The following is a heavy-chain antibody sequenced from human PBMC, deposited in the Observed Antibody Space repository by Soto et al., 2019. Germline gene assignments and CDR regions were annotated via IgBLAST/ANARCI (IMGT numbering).Heavy chain of an antibody. CDR1: GYTFTSYG. Sequence: ASLKVSCKASGYTFTSYGISWVRQAPGQGLEWMGWISAHNGNTNYAQKLQGRVTMTTDTSTSTAYMELRSLRSDDTAVYYCARRYSSSSNFYSNYGMDVWGQGTTVPVSS. D-gene: IGHD6-6*01. J-gene: IGHJ6*02. CDR2: ISAHNGNT. CDR3: ARRYSSSSNFYSNYGMDV. V-gene: IGHV1-18*01.